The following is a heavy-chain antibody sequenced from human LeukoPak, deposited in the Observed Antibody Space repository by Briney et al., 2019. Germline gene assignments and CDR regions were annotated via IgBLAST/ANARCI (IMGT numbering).Heavy chain of an antibody. CDR3: ARGRGIQRWPRDY. V-gene: IGHV1-8*01. Sequence: ASVKVSCKAPGYTFTSYDINWVRHATGQGLEWTGRMNPTSGNTGYAQKFKGRVTMTRNTSISTAYMELSSLRSEDTAVYYWARGRGIQRWPRDYWGQGTLVTVSS. J-gene: IGHJ4*02. CDR2: MNPTSGNT. D-gene: IGHD5-18*01. CDR1: GYTFTSYD.